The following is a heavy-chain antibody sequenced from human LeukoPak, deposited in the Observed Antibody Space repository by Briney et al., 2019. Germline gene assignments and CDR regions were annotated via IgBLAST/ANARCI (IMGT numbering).Heavy chain of an antibody. V-gene: IGHV3-7*01. CDR2: IKPDGSEK. CDR3: ARAAIAGAGDY. D-gene: IGHD6-13*01. J-gene: IGHJ4*02. CDR1: GFTFSTQW. Sequence: PGGSLRLSCAASGFTFSTQWMSWVRQAPGKGLEWVANIKPDGSEKYYVDSLKGRFTISRDNAENSLFLQMDSLRAEDTAVYYCARAAIAGAGDYWGQGSLVTVSS.